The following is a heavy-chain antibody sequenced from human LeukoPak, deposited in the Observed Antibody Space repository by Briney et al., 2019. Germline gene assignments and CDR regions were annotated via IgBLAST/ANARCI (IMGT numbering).Heavy chain of an antibody. CDR3: AREGITIFGPSTGYMDV. V-gene: IGHV3-53*01. D-gene: IGHD3-3*01. CDR1: GFTVSSNH. J-gene: IGHJ6*03. CDR2: IYSGGST. Sequence: PGGSLRLSCAASGFTVSSNHMSWVRQAPGKGLEWVSVIYSGGSTYYADSVKGRFTIPRDNSKNTLYLQMNSLRAEDTAVYYCAREGITIFGPSTGYMDVWGKGTTVTVSS.